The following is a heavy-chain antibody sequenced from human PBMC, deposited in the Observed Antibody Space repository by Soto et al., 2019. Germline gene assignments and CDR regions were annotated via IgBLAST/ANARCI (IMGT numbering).Heavy chain of an antibody. D-gene: IGHD4-4*01. V-gene: IGHV3-7*03. CDR1: GFTFSGYW. J-gene: IGHJ4*02. Sequence: GGSLRLSCEASGFTFSGYWMSWVRQAPGKGLEWVADIKHDGSVQYYVDSVKGRLTISRDNAKKQLYLQMNGPRAEDTALYYCARAPYSNAWYRFDLWGQGTLVTVSS. CDR3: ARAPYSNAWYRFDL. CDR2: IKHDGSVQ.